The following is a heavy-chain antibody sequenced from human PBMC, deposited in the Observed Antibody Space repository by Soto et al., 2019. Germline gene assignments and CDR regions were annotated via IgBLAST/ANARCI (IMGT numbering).Heavy chain of an antibody. CDR3: ARDAWSNYGDYGYRYYYYGMDV. D-gene: IGHD4-17*01. CDR2: IYYSGST. J-gene: IGHJ6*02. Sequence: PSETLSLTCTVSGGSISSYYWSWIRQPPGKGLEWIGYIYYSGSTNYNPSLKSRVTISVDTSKNQFSLKLSSVTAADTAVYYCARDAWSNYGDYGYRYYYYGMDVWGQGTTVTVSS. CDR1: GGSISSYY. V-gene: IGHV4-59*01.